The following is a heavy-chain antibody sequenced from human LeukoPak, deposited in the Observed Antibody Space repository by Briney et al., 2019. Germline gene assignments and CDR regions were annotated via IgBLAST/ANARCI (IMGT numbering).Heavy chain of an antibody. CDR1: GGSISSYS. CDR3: ARGRLDSSGYYHFDY. V-gene: IGHV4-59*01. D-gene: IGHD3-22*01. Sequence: KPSETLSLTCTVSGGSISSYSWSWIRQPPGKGLEWIGYIYYSGSTNYNPSLKSRVTISVGTSKNQFSLKLSSVAAADTAVDYCARGRLDSSGYYHFDYWGQGTLVTVSS. J-gene: IGHJ4*02. CDR2: IYYSGST.